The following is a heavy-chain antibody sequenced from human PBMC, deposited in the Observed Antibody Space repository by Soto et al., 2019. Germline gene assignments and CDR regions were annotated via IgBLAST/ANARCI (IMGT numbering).Heavy chain of an antibody. Sequence: QERLVQSGAEVRKPGSSVKVSCKVTGGTSTRYAINWVRQAPGQGLEWMGGIVPMFGTSKYAQKFQGRVTIPADTSTNIAYMELRSLRSADTAVYYCNRGSEYDFWSGYLWGQGTLVSVSS. V-gene: IGHV1-69*06. CDR1: GGTSTRYA. CDR2: IVPMFGTS. CDR3: NRGSEYDFWSGYL. D-gene: IGHD3-3*01. J-gene: IGHJ4*02.